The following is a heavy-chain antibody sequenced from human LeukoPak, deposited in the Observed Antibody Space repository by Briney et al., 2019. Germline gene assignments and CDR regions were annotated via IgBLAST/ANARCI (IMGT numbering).Heavy chain of an antibody. CDR1: GFTLSSYN. CDR2: ISSSSRTI. D-gene: IGHD6-19*01. J-gene: IGHJ4*02. Sequence: GGSLRLSCEASGFTLSSYNFNWVRQAPGKGLEWVSYISSSSRTIYYADSVKGRFTISRGNAKNSLYLQMDSLRDDDTALYYCARGSPTCYSSGLDYWGQGTLVTVAS. CDR3: ARGSPTCYSSGLDY. V-gene: IGHV3-48*02.